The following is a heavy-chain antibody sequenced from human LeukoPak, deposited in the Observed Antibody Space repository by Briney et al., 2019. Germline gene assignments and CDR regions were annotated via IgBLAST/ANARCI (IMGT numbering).Heavy chain of an antibody. CDR3: ARAPSDYYDSSGYGWFDP. J-gene: IGHJ5*02. V-gene: IGHV1-69*02. CDR1: GGTFSSYT. D-gene: IGHD3-22*01. Sequence: ASVKVSCKASGGTFSSYTISWVRQAPGQGLEWMGRIIPILGIANYAQKFQGRVTITADKSTSTAYMELSSLRSEDTAVCYCARAPSDYYDSSGYGWFDPWGQGTLVTVSS. CDR2: IIPILGIA.